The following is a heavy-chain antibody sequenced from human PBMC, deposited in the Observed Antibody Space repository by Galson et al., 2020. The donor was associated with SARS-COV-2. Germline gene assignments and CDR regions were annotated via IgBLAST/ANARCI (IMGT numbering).Heavy chain of an antibody. V-gene: IGHV3-33*01. CDR3: ARDGQLSSGWAFDF. D-gene: IGHD6-19*01. J-gene: IGHJ4*02. CDR1: GFNFSSHA. CDR2: IFYDGSDK. Sequence: GESLKNSCAASGFNFSSHAIHWVRQAPGQGLEWVEQIFYDGSDKYYGDSVKGRFTISRDSSKNMVYLQMNNLKVDDTAVYYCARDGQLSSGWAFDFWGQGTLVTVSS.